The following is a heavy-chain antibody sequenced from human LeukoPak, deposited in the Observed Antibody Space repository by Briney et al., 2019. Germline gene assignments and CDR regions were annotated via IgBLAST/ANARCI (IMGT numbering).Heavy chain of an antibody. D-gene: IGHD3-22*01. CDR3: ARAPRSSGYYFSPPTLNY. J-gene: IGHJ4*02. CDR2: ISGSGGST. Sequence: GGSLRLSCAASGFTFNSYAMSWVRQAPGKGLEWVSAISGSGGSTNYADSVKGRFTTSRDNSKNTLYLQMNSLRAEDTAVYYCARAPRSSGYYFSPPTLNYWGQGTLVTVSS. V-gene: IGHV3-23*01. CDR1: GFTFNSYA.